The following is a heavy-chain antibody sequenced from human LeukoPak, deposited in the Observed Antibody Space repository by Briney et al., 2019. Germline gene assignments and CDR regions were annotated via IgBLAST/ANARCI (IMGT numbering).Heavy chain of an antibody. V-gene: IGHV3-23*01. CDR1: GFTFSSYA. Sequence: GASLRFSCAASGFTFSSYAMSWVRQAPGKGLEWVSAISGSGGSTYYADSVKGRFTISRDNSKNTLYLQMNSLRAEDTAVYYCARRDILTEVFDYWGQGTLVTVSS. CDR3: ARRDILTEVFDY. D-gene: IGHD3-9*01. CDR2: ISGSGGST. J-gene: IGHJ4*02.